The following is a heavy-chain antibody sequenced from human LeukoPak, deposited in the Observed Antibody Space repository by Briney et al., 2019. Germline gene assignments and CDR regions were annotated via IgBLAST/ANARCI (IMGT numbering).Heavy chain of an antibody. J-gene: IGHJ5*02. V-gene: IGHV4-34*01. CDR2: INHSGST. Sequence: SETLSLTCAVYGASFSGYYWSWIRQPPGKGLEWIGEINHSGSTNSNPSLKSRVTISGDTSKNQSSPKLSSVTAADTAVYYWARGRRYFDWLLSYNWFDPWGQGTLVTVSS. CDR1: GASFSGYY. CDR3: ARGRRYFDWLLSYNWFDP. D-gene: IGHD3-9*01.